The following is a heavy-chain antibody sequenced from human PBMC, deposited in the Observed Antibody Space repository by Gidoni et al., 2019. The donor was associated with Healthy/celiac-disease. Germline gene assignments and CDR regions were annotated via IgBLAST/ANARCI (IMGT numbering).Heavy chain of an antibody. D-gene: IGHD6-19*01. CDR3: ARGAYSSGWYSGYYYGRDV. Sequence: QVQLVQSGAEVKKPGASVKVSCKASGYTFTSYHFHWVLQATGQGLEWMGWMNPNSGNTGDAQKFQGRVTMTRNTSISTAYMELSSLRSEDTAVYYCARGAYSSGWYSGYYYGRDVWGQGTTVTVSS. V-gene: IGHV1-8*01. J-gene: IGHJ6*02. CDR2: MNPNSGNT. CDR1: GYTFTSYH.